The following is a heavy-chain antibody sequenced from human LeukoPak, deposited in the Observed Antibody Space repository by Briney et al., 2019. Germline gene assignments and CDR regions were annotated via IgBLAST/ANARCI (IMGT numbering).Heavy chain of an antibody. Sequence: GGSLRLSCAASGFTFSSHAMSWVRQTPGKGLEWVSGISGSGGSTYYADSVKGRFTISRDNSKNTLYLQMNSLRAEDTAVYYCAKNLDVVVVTALDYWGQGTLVTVSS. CDR3: AKNLDVVVVTALDY. J-gene: IGHJ4*02. CDR1: GFTFSSHA. D-gene: IGHD2-21*02. CDR2: ISGSGGST. V-gene: IGHV3-23*01.